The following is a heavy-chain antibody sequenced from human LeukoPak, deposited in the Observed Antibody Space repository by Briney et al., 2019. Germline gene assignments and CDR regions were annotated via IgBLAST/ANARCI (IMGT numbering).Heavy chain of an antibody. D-gene: IGHD3-22*01. CDR2: INHSGST. J-gene: IGHJ3*02. CDR1: GGSFSGYY. V-gene: IGHV4-34*01. Sequence: SETLSLTCAVYGGSFSGYYWSWIRQPPGKGLEWIGEINHSGSTNYNPSLKSRVTISVDTSKNQFSLKLSSVTAADAAVYYCATLNYYDSSGYYSVSFDIWGQGTMVTVSS. CDR3: ATLNYYDSSGYYSVSFDI.